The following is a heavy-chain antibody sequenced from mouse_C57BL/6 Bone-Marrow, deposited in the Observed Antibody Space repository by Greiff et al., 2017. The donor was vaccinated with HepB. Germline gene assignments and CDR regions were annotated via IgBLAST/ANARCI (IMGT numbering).Heavy chain of an antibody. CDR1: GFTFSSYG. V-gene: IGHV5-6*01. Sequence: EVKVVESGGDLVKPGGSLKLSCAASGFTFSSYGMSWVRQTPDKRLEWVATISSGGSYTYYPDSVKGRFTISRDNAKNTLYLQMSSLKSEDTAMYYCARHGGGYGGNFDYWGQGTTLTVSS. D-gene: IGHD2-2*01. CDR2: ISSGGSYT. CDR3: ARHGGGYGGNFDY. J-gene: IGHJ2*01.